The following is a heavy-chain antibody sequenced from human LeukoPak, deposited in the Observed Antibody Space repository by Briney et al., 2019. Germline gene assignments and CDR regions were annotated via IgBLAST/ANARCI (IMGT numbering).Heavy chain of an antibody. CDR1: GFTFSSYS. CDR3: ARDRYFDSSGYYLPYFQH. J-gene: IGHJ1*01. D-gene: IGHD3-22*01. CDR2: ISSSSSTI. V-gene: IGHV3-48*02. Sequence: PGGPLRLSCAASGFTFSSYSMNWVRQAPGKGLERVSYISSSSSTIYYADSVKGRFTISRDNAKNSLYLQMNSLRDEDTAVYYCARDRYFDSSGYYLPYFQHWGQGTLVTVSS.